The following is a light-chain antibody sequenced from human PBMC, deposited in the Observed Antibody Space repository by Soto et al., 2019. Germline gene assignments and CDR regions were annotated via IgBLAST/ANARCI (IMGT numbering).Light chain of an antibody. CDR2: KAS. CDR3: QQYDYHSRT. Sequence: DIQMTQSPSTLSASVGDRVTITCRASQSIGNWLAWYQQKPGKAPNLLIYKASYLQSGVPSRFSGSGSGTEFTLTISSLQPDDFATYYCQQYDYHSRTFGQGTKVEIK. V-gene: IGKV1-5*03. J-gene: IGKJ1*01. CDR1: QSIGNW.